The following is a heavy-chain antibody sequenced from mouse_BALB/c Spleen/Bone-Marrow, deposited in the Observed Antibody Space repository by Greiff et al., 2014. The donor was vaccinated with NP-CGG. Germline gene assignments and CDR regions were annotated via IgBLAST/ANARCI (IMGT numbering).Heavy chain of an antibody. CDR2: IYPGDGDI. CDR3: ARSDGYRVMDY. V-gene: IGHV1-82*01. CDR1: GYAFSSSW. Sequence: VHLVESGPELVKPGASVKISCKASGYAFSSSWVNWVKQRPGQGLEWIGRIYPGDGDIYYNGKFKGKATLTADKSSSTAYMQLSSLTSVDSAVYFCARSDGYRVMDYWGQGTSVTVSS. D-gene: IGHD2-3*01. J-gene: IGHJ4*01.